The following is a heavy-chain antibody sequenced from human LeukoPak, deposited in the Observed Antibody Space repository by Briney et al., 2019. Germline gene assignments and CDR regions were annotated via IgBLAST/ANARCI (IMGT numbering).Heavy chain of an antibody. D-gene: IGHD3-9*01. Sequence: PSETLSLTRTVSGGSIRSSSYYWGWIRQPPGKGLEWIGSTYYSGSTYYNPSLKSRVTISVDTSKNQFSLKLSSVTAADTAVYYCARPSPTGYYPRWFDPWGQGTLVTVSS. CDR2: TYYSGST. CDR1: GGSIRSSSYY. CDR3: ARPSPTGYYPRWFDP. J-gene: IGHJ5*02. V-gene: IGHV4-39*01.